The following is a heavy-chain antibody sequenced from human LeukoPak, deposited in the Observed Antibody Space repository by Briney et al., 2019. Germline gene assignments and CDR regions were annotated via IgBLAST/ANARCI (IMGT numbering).Heavy chain of an antibody. D-gene: IGHD5-12*01. Sequence: ASVKASCKASGYTFTGYYMHWVRQAPGQGLEWMGWINPNSGGTNYAQKFQGRVTMTRDTSISTAYMELSRLRSDDTAVYYCARAGVDIVATIRGDAFDIWGQGTMVTVSS. CDR2: INPNSGGT. V-gene: IGHV1-2*02. CDR1: GYTFTGYY. CDR3: ARAGVDIVATIRGDAFDI. J-gene: IGHJ3*02.